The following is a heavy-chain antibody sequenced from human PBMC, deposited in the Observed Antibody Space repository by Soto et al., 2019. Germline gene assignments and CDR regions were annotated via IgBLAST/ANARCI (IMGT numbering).Heavy chain of an antibody. CDR1: GGTFSSYA. Sequence: ASVKVSCKASGGTFSSYAISWVRQAPGQGLEWMGGIIPIFGTANYAQKFQGRVTITADESTSTAYMELSSLRSEDTAVYYCARDHTETYYYYGMDVWGQGTTVTVSS. J-gene: IGHJ6*02. D-gene: IGHD4-17*01. V-gene: IGHV1-69*13. CDR2: IIPIFGTA. CDR3: ARDHTETYYYYGMDV.